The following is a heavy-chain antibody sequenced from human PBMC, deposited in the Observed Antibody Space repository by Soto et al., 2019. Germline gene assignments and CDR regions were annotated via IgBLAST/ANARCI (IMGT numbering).Heavy chain of an antibody. V-gene: IGHV3-21*01. CDR3: ARDSSSYLSSWDV. Sequence: GGSLRLSCAASGFTFSSYSMNWVRQAPGKGLEWVSSISSSSSYIYYADSVKGRFTISRDNAKNSLYLQMNSLRAEDTAVYYCARDSSSYLSSWDVWGQGTTVTVSS. J-gene: IGHJ6*02. CDR1: GFTFSSYS. D-gene: IGHD2-15*01. CDR2: ISSSSSYI.